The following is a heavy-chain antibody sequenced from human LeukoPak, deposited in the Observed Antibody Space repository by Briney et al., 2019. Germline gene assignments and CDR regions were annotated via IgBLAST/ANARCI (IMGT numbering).Heavy chain of an antibody. Sequence: GGSLRLSCAASGFTFSDYYMSWIRQAPGKGLEWVSYISSSGSTIYYADSVKGRFTISRDNAKNSLYLQMNSLRAEDTAVYYCAKDSGTMVRGVNFDYWGQGTLVTVSS. CDR2: ISSSGSTI. CDR3: AKDSGTMVRGVNFDY. V-gene: IGHV3-11*01. D-gene: IGHD3-10*01. J-gene: IGHJ4*02. CDR1: GFTFSDYY.